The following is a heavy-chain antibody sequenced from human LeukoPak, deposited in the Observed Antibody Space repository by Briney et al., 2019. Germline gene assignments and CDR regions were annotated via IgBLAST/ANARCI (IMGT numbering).Heavy chain of an antibody. J-gene: IGHJ4*02. CDR1: GYTFTSYD. D-gene: IGHD5-18*01. CDR3: ASLHGYSYGREGGFDY. Sequence: ASVKVSCKASGYTFTSYDINWVLQATGQGLEWMGWMNPNSGNTGCAQKFQGRVTMTRNTSISTAYMELSSLRSEDTAVYYCASLHGYSYGREGGFDYWGQGTLVTVSS. V-gene: IGHV1-8*01. CDR2: MNPNSGNT.